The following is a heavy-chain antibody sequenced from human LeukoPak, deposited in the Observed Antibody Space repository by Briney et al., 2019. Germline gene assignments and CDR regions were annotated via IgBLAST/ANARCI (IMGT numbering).Heavy chain of an antibody. CDR2: IIPIFGTA. J-gene: IGHJ5*02. CDR1: GGTFSSYA. V-gene: IGHV1-69*01. CDR3: AGSPREYYYDSSGEWFDP. D-gene: IGHD3-22*01. Sequence: GASVKVSCKASGGTFSSYAISWVRQALGQGLEWMGGIIPIFGTANYAQKFQGRVTITADESTSTAYMELSSLRSEDTAVYYCAGSPREYYYDSSGEWFDPWGQGTLVTVSS.